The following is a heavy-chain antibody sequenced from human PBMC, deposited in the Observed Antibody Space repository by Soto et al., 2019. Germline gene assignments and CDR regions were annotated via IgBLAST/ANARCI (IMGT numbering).Heavy chain of an antibody. D-gene: IGHD3-10*01. CDR3: ARDYMVRGVMRWFDP. CDR2: IYHSGST. CDR1: GGSISSSNW. J-gene: IGHJ5*02. Sequence: QVQLQESGPGLVKPSGTLSLTCAVSGGSISSSNWWSWVRHPPGKGLEWIGEIYHSGSTNYNPSLKSRVTISADKSKNQFSLKLSSVTAADTAVYYCARDYMVRGVMRWFDPWGQGTLVTVSS. V-gene: IGHV4-4*02.